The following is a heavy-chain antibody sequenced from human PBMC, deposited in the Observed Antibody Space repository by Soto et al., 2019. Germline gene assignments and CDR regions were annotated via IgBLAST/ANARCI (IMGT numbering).Heavy chain of an antibody. D-gene: IGHD2-8*01. J-gene: IGHJ4*02. CDR2: FKSRGDGGTT. Sequence: EVQLVESGGGLVNPGGSLRLSCAASGFTFSNAWMNWVRQAPGQGLEWVARFKSRGDGGTTDYAAPVKGRFTISRDDSENTLCLQMGSLKIEDTGVYFCTSALPGVTTNYGFAYWGKGILVTVSS. CDR3: TSALPGVTTNYGFAY. V-gene: IGHV3-15*07. CDR1: GFTFSNAW.